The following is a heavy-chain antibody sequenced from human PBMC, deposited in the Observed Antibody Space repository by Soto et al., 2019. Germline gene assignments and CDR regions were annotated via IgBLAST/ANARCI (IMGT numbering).Heavy chain of an antibody. J-gene: IGHJ4*02. D-gene: IGHD2-15*01. Sequence: DSVKVSCKASGYAFTSYGISWVRQAPGQGLEYLGWISGYNGNTNYAQNLQGRVTMTTDTSTSTAYMELRSLRSDDTAVYYCASFIVDNGITGGIDYCGQQSLVPVSA. CDR3: ASFIVDNGITGGIDY. CDR2: ISGYNGNT. V-gene: IGHV1-18*01. CDR1: GYAFTSYG.